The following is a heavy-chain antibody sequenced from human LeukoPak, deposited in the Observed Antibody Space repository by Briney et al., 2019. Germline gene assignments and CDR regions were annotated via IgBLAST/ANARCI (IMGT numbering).Heavy chain of an antibody. V-gene: IGHV3-20*04. CDR1: GFTFDDYG. CDR3: ARGESSYQNYYYYYHMDV. D-gene: IGHD3-16*02. J-gene: IGHJ6*03. CDR2: INWNGDST. Sequence: PGGSLRLSCAASGFTFDDYGMSWVRQAPGKGLEWVSDINWNGDSTGYADSVKGRFTISRDNAKNSLYLQMNSLRAEDTALYYCARGESSYQNYYYYYHMDVWGKGTTVTVSS.